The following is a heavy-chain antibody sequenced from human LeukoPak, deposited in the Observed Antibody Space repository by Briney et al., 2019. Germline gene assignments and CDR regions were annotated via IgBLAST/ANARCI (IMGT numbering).Heavy chain of an antibody. Sequence: GGSLRLSCAASGFTFEDYGMHWVPQAPGKGLEWVSLITGNGVSTYYADSVKGRFTISRDNSKNSLYLQMNSLRTEDTALYYCAKCIYSNIYYWFDPWGQGTLVSVSS. CDR1: GFTFEDYG. CDR2: ITGNGVST. J-gene: IGHJ5*02. D-gene: IGHD6-13*01. V-gene: IGHV3-43*02. CDR3: AKCIYSNIYYWFDP.